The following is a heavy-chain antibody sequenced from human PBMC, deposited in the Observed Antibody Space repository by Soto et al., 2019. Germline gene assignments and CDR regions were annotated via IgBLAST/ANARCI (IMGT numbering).Heavy chain of an antibody. CDR2: INPSGGST. CDR3: ARDIISAGDPRYYDNGMDV. Sequence: ASVKVSCKASGYTFTSYGISWVRQAPGQGLEWMGIINPSGGSTSYAQKFQGRVTMTRDTSTSTVYMELSSLRSEDTAVYYCARDIISAGDPRYYDNGMDVWGQGTTVTVSS. J-gene: IGHJ6*02. D-gene: IGHD2-21*01. V-gene: IGHV1-46*01. CDR1: GYTFTSYG.